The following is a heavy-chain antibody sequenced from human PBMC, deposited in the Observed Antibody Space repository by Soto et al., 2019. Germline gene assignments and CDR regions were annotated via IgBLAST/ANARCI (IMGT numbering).Heavy chain of an antibody. J-gene: IGHJ4*02. V-gene: IGHV4-39*07. CDR3: AKEAGEMATTYGHFDH. CDR1: GGSISSSSYY. Sequence: SETLSLTCTVSGGSISSSSYYWGWIRQPPGKGLEWIGSIYYSGSTYYNPSLKSRVTISVDTSKNQFSLKLNSVTAEDTAVYYCAKEAGEMATTYGHFDHWGQGTLVTVSS. D-gene: IGHD1-1*01. CDR2: IYYSGST.